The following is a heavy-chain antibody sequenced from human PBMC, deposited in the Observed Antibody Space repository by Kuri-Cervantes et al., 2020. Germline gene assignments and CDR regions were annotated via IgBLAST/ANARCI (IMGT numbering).Heavy chain of an antibody. CDR2: ITSSGGFM. D-gene: IGHD3-3*01. Sequence: LSLTCAASGFTFSSYEMNWVRQAPGKGLEWVSYITSSGGFMFYADSVKGRFTISRDNAKNSLYLQMNSLRAEDTAVYYCARDGSITIFGVVSPWDYYYYYYMDVWGKGTTVTVSS. V-gene: IGHV3-48*03. CDR1: GFTFSSYE. J-gene: IGHJ6*03. CDR3: ARDGSITIFGVVSPWDYYYYYYMDV.